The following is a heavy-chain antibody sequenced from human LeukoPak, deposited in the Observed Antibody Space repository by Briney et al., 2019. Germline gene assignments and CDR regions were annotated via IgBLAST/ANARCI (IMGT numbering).Heavy chain of an antibody. Sequence: SETLSLTCTVSGGSISSITYYWGWIRQPPGKGLEWVGHMYYRGNTFYNPSLKSRVTISVDTSKNQFSLKLSSVTAADTAVYYCARAEYYDFWSGYSAHFDYWGQGTLVTVSS. D-gene: IGHD3-3*01. V-gene: IGHV4-39*07. J-gene: IGHJ4*02. CDR1: GGSISSITYY. CDR3: ARAEYYDFWSGYSAHFDY. CDR2: MYYRGNT.